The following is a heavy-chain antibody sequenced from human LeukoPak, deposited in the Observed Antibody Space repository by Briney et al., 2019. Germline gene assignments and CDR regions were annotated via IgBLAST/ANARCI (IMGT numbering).Heavy chain of an antibody. V-gene: IGHV3-23*01. CDR3: ATYRQVLLPFES. D-gene: IGHD2-8*02. CDR2: IFPSGGEI. J-gene: IGHJ4*02. Sequence: PGGSLRLSCAASGFTFSAYGMHWVRQPPGKGLEWVSSIFPSGGEIHYADSVRGRFTISRDNSKSTLSPQMNSLRAEDTAIYYCATYRQVLLPFESWGQGTLVTVSS. CDR1: GFTFSAYG.